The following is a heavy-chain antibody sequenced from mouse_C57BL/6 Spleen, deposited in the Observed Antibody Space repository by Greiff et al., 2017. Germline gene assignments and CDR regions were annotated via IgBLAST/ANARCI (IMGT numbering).Heavy chain of an antibody. CDR3: RRDYGSSYSAWFAY. CDR1: GYTFTSYW. V-gene: IGHV1-72*01. J-gene: IGHJ3*01. D-gene: IGHD1-1*01. Sequence: VQLQQPGAELVKPGASVKLSCKASGYTFTSYWMHWVKQRPGRGLEWIGRIDPNSGGTKYNEKFKSKATLTVDKTSSTAYMQLSSLTSEDSAVYYRRRDYGSSYSAWFAYWGQGTLGTVSA. CDR2: IDPNSGGT.